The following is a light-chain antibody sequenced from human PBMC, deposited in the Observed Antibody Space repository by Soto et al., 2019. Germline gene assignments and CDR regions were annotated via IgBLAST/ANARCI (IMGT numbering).Light chain of an antibody. CDR1: QSVSSSY. CDR3: QQYGSSPWT. Sequence: DIEMTLSPCTLSSSPRERATLSCRASQSVSSSYLAWYQQKPGQAPRLLIYGASSRATGIPYRFSGSGSGTDFTLTISRLEPEDFAVYYCQQYGSSPWTFGGGTKVDIK. CDR2: GAS. V-gene: IGKV3-20*01. J-gene: IGKJ4*02.